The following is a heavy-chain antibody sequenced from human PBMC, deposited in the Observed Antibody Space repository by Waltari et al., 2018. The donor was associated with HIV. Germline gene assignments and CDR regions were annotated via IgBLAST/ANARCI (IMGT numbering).Heavy chain of an antibody. V-gene: IGHV3-73*01. J-gene: IGHJ4*02. CDR2: IRTKANSYAT. Sequence: ASGKGLEWVGRIRTKANSYATAYAASVKGRFTISRDDSKNTAYLQMNSLKTEDTAVYYCTSPYGYSYESWGQGTLVTVSS. CDR3: TSPYGYSYES. D-gene: IGHD5-18*01.